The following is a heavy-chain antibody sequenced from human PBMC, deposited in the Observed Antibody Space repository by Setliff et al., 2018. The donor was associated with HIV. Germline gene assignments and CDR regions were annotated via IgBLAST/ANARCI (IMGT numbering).Heavy chain of an antibody. CDR1: GYTFTGYY. Sequence: ASVKVSCKASGYTFTGYYIHWVRQAPGQGLLWMGRINPNSGGTNYAQKFQGRVTMTRDTSISTAYMELSRLRSDDTAVYYCARGPIVVVVAAYDIWGRGTMVTVSS. CDR3: ARGPIVVVVAAYDI. V-gene: IGHV1-2*06. J-gene: IGHJ3*02. D-gene: IGHD2-15*01. CDR2: INPNSGGT.